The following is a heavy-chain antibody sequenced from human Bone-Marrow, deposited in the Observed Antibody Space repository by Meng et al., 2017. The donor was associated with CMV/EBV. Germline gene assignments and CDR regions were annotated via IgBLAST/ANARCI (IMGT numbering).Heavy chain of an antibody. CDR3: ARRMYYDILTGYYDCTWFDP. Sequence: DYYWSWIRQQPGKGLEWIGYIYYSGTTFYNPSLKSRVTLSVDTSKNQFSLKLASVTAADTAVYYCARRMYYDILTGYYDCTWFDPWGQETLVTVSS. D-gene: IGHD3-9*01. V-gene: IGHV4-31*02. CDR2: IYYSGTT. J-gene: IGHJ5*02. CDR1: DYY.